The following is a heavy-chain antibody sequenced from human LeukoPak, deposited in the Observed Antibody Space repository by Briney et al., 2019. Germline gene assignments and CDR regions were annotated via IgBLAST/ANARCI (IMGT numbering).Heavy chain of an antibody. CDR2: ISAYNGNT. J-gene: IGHJ4*02. CDR3: ARDCSGSSCYWIH. D-gene: IGHD2-15*01. V-gene: IGHV1-18*01. CDR1: GYTFSGFG. Sequence: ASVKVSCKPLGYTFSGFGISWLRRAQGQGLDWLGYISAYNGNTNYAQKVQGRITMTTDTSTSTAYMEMRSLRSDDTAVYYCARDCSGSSCYWIHWGQGTLVTVSS.